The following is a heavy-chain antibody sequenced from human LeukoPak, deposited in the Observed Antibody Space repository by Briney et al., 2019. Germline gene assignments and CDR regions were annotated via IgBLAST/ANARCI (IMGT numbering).Heavy chain of an antibody. D-gene: IGHD6-19*01. J-gene: IGHJ4*02. V-gene: IGHV3-7*01. CDR1: GFTFSSYW. CDR3: ARDPLIAVAGVDY. CDR2: IKQDGSEK. Sequence: PGGSLRLSCAASGFTFSSYWMSWVRQAPGKGLEWVANIKQDGSEKYYMDSVKGRFTISRDNAKNSLYLQMNSLRAEDTAVYYCARDPLIAVAGVDYWGQGTLVTVSS.